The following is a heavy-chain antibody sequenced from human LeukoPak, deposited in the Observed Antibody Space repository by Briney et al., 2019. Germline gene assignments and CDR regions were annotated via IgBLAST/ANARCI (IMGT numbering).Heavy chain of an antibody. J-gene: IGHJ3*02. CDR3: AKDLRYDYAFDI. D-gene: IGHD5-12*01. CDR1: GFTFSSYD. V-gene: IGHV3-30*18. Sequence: GGSLRLSCAASGFTFSSYDMYWVRQAPGKGLEWVAVISYDGSNKYYADSVKGRFTISRDNSKNTLYLQMNSLRAEDTAVYYCAKDLRYDYAFDIWGQGTMVTVSS. CDR2: ISYDGSNK.